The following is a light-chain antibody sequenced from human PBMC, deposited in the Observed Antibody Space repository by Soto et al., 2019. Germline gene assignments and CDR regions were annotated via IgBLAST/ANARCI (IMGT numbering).Light chain of an antibody. Sequence: EIVMTQSPATLSLSPGERATLSCRASQSMSRNLAWYQQKPGQAPRLLIHGASTRAPGIPARFSGSGSGTDFTLTISRLQPEDFAVYYCQQYNRSPRTFGGGTKVDIK. J-gene: IGKJ4*01. CDR3: QQYNRSPRT. CDR2: GAS. CDR1: QSMSRN. V-gene: IGKV3-15*01.